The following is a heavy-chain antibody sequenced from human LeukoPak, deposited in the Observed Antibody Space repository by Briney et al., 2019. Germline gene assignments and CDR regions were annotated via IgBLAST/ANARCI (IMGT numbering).Heavy chain of an antibody. CDR2: ITGSGDYT. Sequence: GGSLRLSCEASGFTYSNYAMNWVRQAPGKGLEWVAAITGSGDYTYYADSVKGRFTISRDNSKNTLYLQMNSLRAEDTAVYYCARGGGMRSWYDFDYWGQGTLVTVSS. J-gene: IGHJ4*02. V-gene: IGHV3-23*01. CDR3: ARGGGMRSWYDFDY. CDR1: GFTYSNYA. D-gene: IGHD6-13*01.